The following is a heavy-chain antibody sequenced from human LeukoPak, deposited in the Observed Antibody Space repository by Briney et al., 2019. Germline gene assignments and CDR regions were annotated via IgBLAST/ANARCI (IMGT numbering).Heavy chain of an antibody. J-gene: IGHJ4*02. CDR1: GFNLDNFW. Sequence: GGSVRLSCAASGFNLDNFWMSWVREAPGKGLEGVANLREDGGQLNYVDSVKGRFTISRDNAQSSVYLQLNSLRADDTAIYYCAKDIPGGGDDYWGQGTLVTVSS. CDR2: LREDGGQL. CDR3: AKDIPGGGDDY. D-gene: IGHD2-21*02. V-gene: IGHV3-7*01.